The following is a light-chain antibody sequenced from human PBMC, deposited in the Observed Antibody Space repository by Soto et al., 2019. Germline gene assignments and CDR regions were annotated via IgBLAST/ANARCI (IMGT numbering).Light chain of an antibody. CDR3: QHYVSSPMVFT. CDR2: GAS. V-gene: IGKV3-20*01. J-gene: IGKJ2*01. CDR1: QSVSSSY. Sequence: EIVLTQSPGTLSLSPGERASLSCRASQSVSSSYLAWYQQKPGQAPRLLIYGASSRATGIPDRFSGSGSGTDFTLTISRLEPEDFAVYYCQHYVSSPMVFTFGQGTQLEIK.